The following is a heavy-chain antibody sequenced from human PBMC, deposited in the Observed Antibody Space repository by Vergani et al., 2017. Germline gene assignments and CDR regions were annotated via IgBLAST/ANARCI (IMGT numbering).Heavy chain of an antibody. CDR3: ARATYYDILTGYYKGGALDI. J-gene: IGHJ3*02. Sequence: QVQLVQSGAEVKKPGSSVKVSCKASGGTFSSYAISWVRQAPGQGLEWMGRIIPIFGTANYAQKFQGRVTITADESTSTAYMELSSLRSEDTAVYYCARATYYDILTGYYKGGALDIWGQGTMVTVSS. CDR2: IIPIFGTA. D-gene: IGHD3-9*01. CDR1: GGTFSSYA. V-gene: IGHV1-69*13.